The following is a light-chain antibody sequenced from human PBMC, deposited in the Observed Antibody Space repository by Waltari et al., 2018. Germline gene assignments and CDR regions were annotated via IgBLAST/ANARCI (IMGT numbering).Light chain of an antibody. CDR2: DDS. J-gene: IGLJ3*02. V-gene: IGLV3-21*02. CDR3: QVWDIISDHRV. Sequence: SYVLTQPPSVSVAPGQTASISCGGNNIGRQRVHWYQQKPGRAPVPAVDDDSDRTHGLPARFSASNSGNSATLSITRVEAGEESDYYCQVWDIISDHRVFGGGTKLTVL. CDR1: NIGRQR.